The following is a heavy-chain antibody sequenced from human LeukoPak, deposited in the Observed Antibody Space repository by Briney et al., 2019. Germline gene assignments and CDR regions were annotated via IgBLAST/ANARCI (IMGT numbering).Heavy chain of an antibody. CDR3: ARREGRLWFGELSFDP. CDR2: INHSGST. Sequence: KPSETLSLTCAVYGGSFSDYYWSWIRQPPGKGLEWIGEINHSGSTNYNPSLKSRVTISVDTSKNQFSLKLSSVTAADTAVYYCARREGRLWFGELSFDPWGQGTLVTVSS. CDR1: GGSFSDYY. V-gene: IGHV4-34*01. D-gene: IGHD3-10*01. J-gene: IGHJ5*02.